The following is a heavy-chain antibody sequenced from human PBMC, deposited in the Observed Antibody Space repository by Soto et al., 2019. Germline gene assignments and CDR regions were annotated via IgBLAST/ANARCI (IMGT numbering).Heavy chain of an antibody. CDR3: TTTPRQDYDFWSGYFYYYGMDV. J-gene: IGHJ6*02. CDR1: GFTFSNAW. CDR2: IKGKTDGGTT. D-gene: IGHD3-3*01. Sequence: PGGSLRLSCAASGFTFSNAWINWVRQAPGKGLEWVGRIKGKTDGGTTDYAAPVKGRFTISRDDSKNTLYLQMNSLKTEDTAVYYCTTTPRQDYDFWSGYFYYYGMDVWGQGTTVTVSS. V-gene: IGHV3-15*07.